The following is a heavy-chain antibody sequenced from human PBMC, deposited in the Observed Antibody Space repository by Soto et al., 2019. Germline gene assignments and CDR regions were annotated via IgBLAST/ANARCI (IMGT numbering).Heavy chain of an antibody. Sequence: EVQLVESGGGLVQPGGSLRLSCAASGFTVSSNYMSWVRQAPGKGLEWVSVIYSGGSTYYADSVKGRFTISRHNSKNTLYLQMNSLRAEDTAVYYCASRARGDFWSEVTDGYYMDVWGKGTTVTVSS. V-gene: IGHV3-53*04. CDR3: ASRARGDFWSEVTDGYYMDV. J-gene: IGHJ6*03. CDR1: GFTVSSNY. D-gene: IGHD3-3*01. CDR2: IYSGGST.